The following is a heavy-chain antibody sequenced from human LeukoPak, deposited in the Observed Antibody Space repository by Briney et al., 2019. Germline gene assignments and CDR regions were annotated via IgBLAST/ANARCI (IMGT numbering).Heavy chain of an antibody. D-gene: IGHD3-16*02. V-gene: IGHV1-69*04. J-gene: IGHJ4*02. CDR3: ARDSHESMITFGGVIAT. CDR2: IIPIFGIA. Sequence: SVKVSCKASGGTFSSYTISWVRQAPGQGLEWMGRIIPIFGIANYAQKFQGRVTITADKSTSTAYMELSSLRSEVTAVYYCARDSHESMITFGGVIATWGQGTLVTVSS. CDR1: GGTFSSYT.